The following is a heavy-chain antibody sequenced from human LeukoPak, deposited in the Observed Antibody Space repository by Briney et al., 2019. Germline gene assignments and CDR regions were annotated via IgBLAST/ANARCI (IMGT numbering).Heavy chain of an antibody. CDR2: ISGSGGST. CDR3: AKDIGSDDSSGYYYSLFDY. Sequence: GGSLRLSCAASGFTFSSYAMSWVRQAPGNGLVWVSAISGSGGSTYYADSVKGRFTISRDNSKNTLYLQMNSLRAEDTAVYYCAKDIGSDDSSGYYYSLFDYWGQGTLVTVSS. V-gene: IGHV3-23*01. CDR1: GFTFSSYA. D-gene: IGHD3-22*01. J-gene: IGHJ4*02.